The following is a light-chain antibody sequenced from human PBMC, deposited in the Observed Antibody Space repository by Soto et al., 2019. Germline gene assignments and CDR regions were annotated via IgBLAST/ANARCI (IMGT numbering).Light chain of an antibody. V-gene: IGKV3-20*01. CDR3: QQYRSSPIT. CDR2: GAS. CDR1: QSITNNY. Sequence: ETVLTQSPGTLSLSPGERATLSCRASQSITNNYLAWYQQKTGQAPRLLIYGASSRVTGIPDRFSGSGSGTDFPLTISRLEPEDFAVYYCQQYRSSPITFGEGTRLEIK. J-gene: IGKJ5*01.